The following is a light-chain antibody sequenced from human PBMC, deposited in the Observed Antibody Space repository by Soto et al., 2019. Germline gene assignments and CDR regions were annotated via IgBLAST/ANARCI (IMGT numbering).Light chain of an antibody. CDR3: SSYTSSNTLEV. CDR1: SRDVGGSNY. CDR2: EVN. Sequence: QSALIQPASVSGSPGQSITISCTGTSRDVGGSNYVSWYQHHPHRAPKLLIYEVNYRPSGVSSRFSGSKSGNTAPLTISGLQAEDEADYYCSSYTSSNTLEVFGVGTKVTVL. V-gene: IGLV2-14*01. J-gene: IGLJ1*01.